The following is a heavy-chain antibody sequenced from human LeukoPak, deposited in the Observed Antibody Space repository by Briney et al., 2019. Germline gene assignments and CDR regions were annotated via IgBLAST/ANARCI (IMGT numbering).Heavy chain of an antibody. D-gene: IGHD6-13*01. CDR2: IIPIFGTA. J-gene: IGHJ4*02. CDR3: ARDWLVAAAGLDY. V-gene: IGHV1-69*05. CDR1: GGTFSSYA. Sequence: SVKVSCKASGGTFSSYAISWVRQAPGQGLEWMGRIIPIFGTASYAQKFQGRVTITTDESTSTAYMELSSLRSEDTAVYYCARDWLVAAAGLDYWGQGTLVTVSS.